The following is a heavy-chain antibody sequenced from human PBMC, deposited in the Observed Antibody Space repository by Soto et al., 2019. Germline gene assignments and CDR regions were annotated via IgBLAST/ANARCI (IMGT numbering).Heavy chain of an antibody. D-gene: IGHD4-17*01. CDR1: GFTFSSYG. V-gene: IGHV3-30*18. CDR2: ISYDGSNK. Sequence: QVQLVESGGGVVQPGRSLRLSCAASGFTFSSYGMHWVRQAPGKGLEWVAVISYDGSNKYYADSVKGRFTISRDNSKNTLYLQMNSLRAEDTAVYYCAKSWLGGFSPTVTDYWGQGTLVTVSS. J-gene: IGHJ4*02. CDR3: AKSWLGGFSPTVTDY.